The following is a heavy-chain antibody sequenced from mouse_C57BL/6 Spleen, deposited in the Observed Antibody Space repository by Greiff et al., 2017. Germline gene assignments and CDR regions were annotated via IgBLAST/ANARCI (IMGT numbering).Heavy chain of an antibody. D-gene: IGHD2-1*01. CDR2: IYPSDSET. CDR3: AREYYGNPFAY. V-gene: IGHV1-61*01. Sequence: VQLQQPGAELVRPGSSVKLSCKASGYTFTSYWMDWVKQRPGQGLEWIGNIYPSDSETNYNEKFKDKATLTVDKSSSTAYMQLSRLTSEDSAVYYCAREYYGNPFAYWGQGTLVTVSA. J-gene: IGHJ3*01. CDR1: GYTFTSYW.